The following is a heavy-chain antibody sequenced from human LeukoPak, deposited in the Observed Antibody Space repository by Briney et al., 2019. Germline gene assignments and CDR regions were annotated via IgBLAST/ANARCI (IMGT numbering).Heavy chain of an antibody. V-gene: IGHV1-18*01. CDR1: GGTFSSYA. CDR3: ARGGGGHYYDSSGAKDFDY. J-gene: IGHJ4*02. CDR2: ISAYNGNT. D-gene: IGHD3-22*01. Sequence: ASVKVSCKASGGTFSSYAISWVRQAPGQGLEWMGWISAYNGNTNYAQKLQGRVTMTTDTSTSTAYMELRSLRSDDTAVYYCARGGGGHYYDSSGAKDFDYWGQGTLVTVSS.